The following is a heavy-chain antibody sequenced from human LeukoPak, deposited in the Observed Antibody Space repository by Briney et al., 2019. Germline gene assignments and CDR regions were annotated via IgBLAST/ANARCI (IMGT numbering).Heavy chain of an antibody. V-gene: IGHV3-66*01. CDR1: AFTDSGNY. Sequence: HPGGSLRLSCAASAFTDSGNYMSWVRQAPGKGLEWVSLIYPGGSTYYADSVRGRFTISRDNSKNTLYLQMNSLRAEDTAVYYCAKGKYYFDYWGQGTLVTVSS. J-gene: IGHJ4*02. CDR2: IYPGGST. CDR3: AKGKYYFDY.